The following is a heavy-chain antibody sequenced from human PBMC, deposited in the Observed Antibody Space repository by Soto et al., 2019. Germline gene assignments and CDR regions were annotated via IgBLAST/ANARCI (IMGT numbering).Heavy chain of an antibody. V-gene: IGHV3-21*01. J-gene: IGHJ4*02. D-gene: IGHD6-19*01. CDR2: ISSSSSYI. CDR3: ARVPVGSGFTLNPN. Sequence: GGSLRLSCAASGFTFSSYSMNWVRQAPGKGLEWVSSISSSSSYIYYADSVKGRFTISRDNAKNSLYLQMNSLRAEDTAVYYCARVPVGSGFTLNPNWGQGTLVTVSS. CDR1: GFTFSSYS.